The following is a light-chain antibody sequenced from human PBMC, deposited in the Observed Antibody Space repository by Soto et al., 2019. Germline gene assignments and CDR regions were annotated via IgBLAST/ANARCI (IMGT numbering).Light chain of an antibody. J-gene: IGLJ3*02. V-gene: IGLV1-40*01. CDR2: GNN. Sequence: QSVLTQPPSVSGAPGQRVTISCTGSSSNIGAFYHVHWYQQLPGTAPKLLIYGNNNRPSGVPDRFSGSKSGTSASLAITGLQAEDEADYYCHSYDSSLSGSVFGGGTKVTVL. CDR3: HSYDSSLSGSV. CDR1: SSNIGAFYH.